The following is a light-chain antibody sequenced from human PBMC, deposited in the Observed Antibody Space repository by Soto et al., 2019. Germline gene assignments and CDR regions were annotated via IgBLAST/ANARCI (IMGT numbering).Light chain of an antibody. CDR2: DGS. CDR3: QQYSSFSS. J-gene: IGKJ1*01. V-gene: IGKV1-5*01. Sequence: DLQMTQSPSTLSASVGDRVTITCRASQSISTWLAWYQQKPGKAPNFLIFDGSSLQSGVPSRFSGSGSGTEFTLTISSLHPDDFATDYCQQYSSFSSFGQGTKVDI. CDR1: QSISTW.